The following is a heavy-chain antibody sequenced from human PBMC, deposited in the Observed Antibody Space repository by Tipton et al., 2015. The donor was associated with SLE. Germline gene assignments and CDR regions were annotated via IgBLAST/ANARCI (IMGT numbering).Heavy chain of an antibody. D-gene: IGHD3-10*01. J-gene: IGHJ6*02. CDR3: ARDPAEWFRELSGQFGLDV. CDR1: GFTVSSDY. Sequence: SLRLSCAASGFTVSSDYMSWVRQAPGKGLEWVSAISSRGGTTDYADSVKGRFTISRDNSKNTLYLQMNSLRAEDTAAYYCARDPAEWFRELSGQFGLDVWGQGTTVTVSS. CDR2: ISSRGGTT. V-gene: IGHV3-23*01.